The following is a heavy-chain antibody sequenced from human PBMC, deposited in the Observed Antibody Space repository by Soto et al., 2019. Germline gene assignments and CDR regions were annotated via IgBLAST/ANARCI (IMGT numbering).Heavy chain of an antibody. Sequence: QVQLQQWGAGLLKPSETLSLNCDVNGGSFSGYIWTWIRQTPGKGLQLIGQINHSGSAVYNPSLRGRVTISAMANNNSSLERSSATAAAKAVEYCRRGLGSGSTCSGGWCYGNTWGQGTMVTVSS. J-gene: IGHJ4*02. CDR3: RRGLGSGSTCSGGWCYGNT. V-gene: IGHV4-34*01. CDR2: INHSGSA. D-gene: IGHD1-26*01. CDR1: GGSFSGYI.